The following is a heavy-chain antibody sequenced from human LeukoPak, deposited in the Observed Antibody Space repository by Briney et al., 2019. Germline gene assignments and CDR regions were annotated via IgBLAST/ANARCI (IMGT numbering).Heavy chain of an antibody. Sequence: GINWNGDTIGYADSVKGRFTISRDNAKNSLYLQMNSLRAEDTALYYCARDRATLDYYYYMDVWGKGTTVTVSS. J-gene: IGHJ6*03. V-gene: IGHV3-20*03. D-gene: IGHD5-12*01. CDR2: INWNGDTI. CDR3: ARDRATLDYYYYMDV.